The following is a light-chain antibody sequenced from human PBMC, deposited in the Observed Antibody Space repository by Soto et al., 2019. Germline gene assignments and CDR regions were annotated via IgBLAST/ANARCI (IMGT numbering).Light chain of an antibody. CDR3: SSYTSSSPL. Sequence: QSALTQPASVSGSPGQSITISCTGTGSDVGGYNYVSWYQQHPGKAPKLMIYDVSNRPSGVSNRFSGSKSGNTASLTISGLQAEDEADYYCSSYTSSSPLFGGGTQLTVL. J-gene: IGLJ2*01. V-gene: IGLV2-14*01. CDR2: DVS. CDR1: GSDVGGYNY.